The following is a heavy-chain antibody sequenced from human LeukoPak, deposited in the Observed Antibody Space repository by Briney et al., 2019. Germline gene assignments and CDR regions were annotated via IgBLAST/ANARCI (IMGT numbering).Heavy chain of an antibody. V-gene: IGHV3-15*01. CDR3: AKDIGPRHLVRSDSSGYWNY. Sequence: PGGSLRLSCAASGFTFSNAWMSWVRQAPGKGLEWVGRIKSKTDGGTTDYAAPVKGRFTISRDDSKNTLYLQMNSLKTEDTAVYYCAKDIGPRHLVRSDSSGYWNYWGQGTLVTVSS. CDR2: IKSKTDGGTT. D-gene: IGHD3-22*01. CDR1: GFTFSNAW. J-gene: IGHJ4*02.